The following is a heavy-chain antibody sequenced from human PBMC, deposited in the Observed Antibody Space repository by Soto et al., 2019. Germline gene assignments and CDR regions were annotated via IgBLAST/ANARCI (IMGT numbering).Heavy chain of an antibody. CDR1: GYTFTSYG. Sequence: ASVKVSCKASGYTFTSYGISWVRQAPGQGLEWMGWISAYNGNTNYAQKLQGRVTMTTDTSTSTAYMELRSLRSDDTAVYYCARDISTFGYSSTLNWFDPWGQGTLVTVSS. V-gene: IGHV1-18*01. D-gene: IGHD6-13*01. CDR2: ISAYNGNT. J-gene: IGHJ5*02. CDR3: ARDISTFGYSSTLNWFDP.